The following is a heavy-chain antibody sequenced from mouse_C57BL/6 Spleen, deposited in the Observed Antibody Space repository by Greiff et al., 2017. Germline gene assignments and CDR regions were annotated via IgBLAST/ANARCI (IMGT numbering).Heavy chain of an antibody. CDR3: ARDGYYPYYFDY. D-gene: IGHD2-3*01. CDR2: INPSTGGT. J-gene: IGHJ2*01. Sequence: EVQLKESGPELVKPGASVKISCKASGYSFTGYYMNWVKQSPEKSLEWIGEINPSTGGTTYNQKFKAKATLTVDKSSSTAYMQLKSLTSEDSAVYYCARDGYYPYYFDYWGQGTTLTVSS. V-gene: IGHV1-42*01. CDR1: GYSFTGYY.